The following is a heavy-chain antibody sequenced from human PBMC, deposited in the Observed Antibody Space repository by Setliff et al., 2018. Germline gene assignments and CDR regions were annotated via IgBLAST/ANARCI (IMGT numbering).Heavy chain of an antibody. J-gene: IGHJ6*01. CDR1: GYTFSNYG. Sequence: GASVKVSCKTSGYTFSNYGVSWVRQAPGQGLEWMGWISGYDGNTKYAQNLHGRVTMTTDTSTTTADMELMSLRSDDTAVYYCARERIYDRLNYNGMDFWGQGTTVTVSS. CDR2: ISGYDGNT. D-gene: IGHD3-9*01. CDR3: ARERIYDRLNYNGMDF. V-gene: IGHV1-18*01.